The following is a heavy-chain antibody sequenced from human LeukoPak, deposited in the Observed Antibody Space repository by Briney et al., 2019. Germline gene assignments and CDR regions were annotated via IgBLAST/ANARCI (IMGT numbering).Heavy chain of an antibody. CDR1: GFTFDDYA. D-gene: IGHD6-19*01. Sequence: GGSLRLSCAASGFTFDDYAMHWVRQAPGKGLEWVSGINWSSDTIGYADSAKGRFTISRDNAKNSLYLQMNSLRAEDTALYYCAKDRRASGWYGFAFDIWGQGTMVTVSS. CDR3: AKDRRASGWYGFAFDI. J-gene: IGHJ3*02. V-gene: IGHV3-9*01. CDR2: INWSSDTI.